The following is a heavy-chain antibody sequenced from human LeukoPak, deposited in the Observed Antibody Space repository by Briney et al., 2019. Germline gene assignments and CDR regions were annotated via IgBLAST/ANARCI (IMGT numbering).Heavy chain of an antibody. CDR1: GFTFSTYS. CDR2: ISSDSNYI. V-gene: IGHV3-21*01. CDR3: ARVAFGLYVMDV. D-gene: IGHD3-16*01. Sequence: PGGSLRLSCAASGFTFSTYSMNWARQAPGKGLEWVSSISSDSNYIYYADSLKGRFTISRDNAKNSLYLQMISLRAEDTAVYYCARVAFGLYVMDVWGQGTTVTVSS. J-gene: IGHJ6*02.